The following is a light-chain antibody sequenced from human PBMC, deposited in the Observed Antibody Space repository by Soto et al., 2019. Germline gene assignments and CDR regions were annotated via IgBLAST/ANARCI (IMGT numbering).Light chain of an antibody. CDR1: QRINTY. J-gene: IGKJ1*01. V-gene: IGKV1-39*01. CDR3: QQSYTNPT. CDR2: AAS. Sequence: EIRLRQSPSSLSASTGEGVTITFRASQRINTYLNWYQQKPGKAPKVLIYAASSLQSGVPSRFSGSGSGTDFTLTISSLQPEDFATYYCQQSYTNPTFGQGTKVDI.